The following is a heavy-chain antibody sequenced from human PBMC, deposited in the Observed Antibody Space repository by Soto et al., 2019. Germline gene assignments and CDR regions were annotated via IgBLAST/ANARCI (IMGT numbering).Heavy chain of an antibody. CDR3: ARVWGGAFDI. CDR1: GGTISIWY. J-gene: IGHJ3*02. Sequence: PSETLSLTCTVSGGTISIWYWSWIRQPPGKGLEWIGYIYYSGSTNCNPSLKSRVTISVDTSKNQFSLKLSSVTAADTAVYYCARVWGGAFDIWGQGTMVT. CDR2: IYYSGST. V-gene: IGHV4-59*08. D-gene: IGHD3-10*01.